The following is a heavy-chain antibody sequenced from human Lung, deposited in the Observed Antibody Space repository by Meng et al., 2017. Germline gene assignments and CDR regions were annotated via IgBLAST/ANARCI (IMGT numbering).Heavy chain of an antibody. D-gene: IGHD4-23*01. Sequence: ELTLVESGVDLVKPGVSLTLACSSTGFTFIDYSMNLVRQAPGKGLEWVSSISSGSSYIYYADSVKGRFTISRDNAKNSLYLHMNSLRVEDTGLYYCARDYGGNSGGYWGQGTLVTVSS. V-gene: IGHV3-21*03. CDR3: ARDYGGNSGGY. J-gene: IGHJ4*02. CDR2: ISSGSSYI. CDR1: GFTFIDYS.